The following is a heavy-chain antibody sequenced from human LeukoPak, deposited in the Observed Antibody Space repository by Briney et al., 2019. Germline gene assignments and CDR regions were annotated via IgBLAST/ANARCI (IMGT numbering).Heavy chain of an antibody. CDR2: IKQDGSEK. D-gene: IGHD3-3*01. CDR3: ARSYYDFWSGLDY. CDR1: GFTFSSYW. Sequence: GGSLRLSCAAPGFTFSSYWMSWVRQAPGKGLEWVANIKQDGSEKYYVDPVKGRFTISRDNAKNSLYLQMNSLRAEDTAVYYCARSYYDFWSGLDYWGQGTLVTVSS. V-gene: IGHV3-7*01. J-gene: IGHJ4*02.